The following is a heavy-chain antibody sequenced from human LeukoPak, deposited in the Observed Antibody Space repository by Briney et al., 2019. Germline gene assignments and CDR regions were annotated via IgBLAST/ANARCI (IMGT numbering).Heavy chain of an antibody. D-gene: IGHD3-10*01. V-gene: IGHV3-66*01. J-gene: IGHJ3*02. Sequence: GGSLRLSCAASGFTLSSDYMSWVRQAPGKGLEWVSVIYFGGTTYYADSVKGRFTISRDNSKNMLYLQMNSLRPEDTAVYFCARDRSYTSGPRAFDIWGPGTMVTVSS. CDR3: ARDRSYTSGPRAFDI. CDR2: IYFGGTT. CDR1: GFTLSSDY.